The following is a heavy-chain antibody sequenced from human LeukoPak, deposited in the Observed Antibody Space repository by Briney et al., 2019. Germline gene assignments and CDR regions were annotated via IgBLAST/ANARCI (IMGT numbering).Heavy chain of an antibody. CDR3: ATYGGNTAEYFQH. CDR2: IIPMSTTA. Sequence: SVKVSCKVSGGIYRITAITWVRQAPGQGLEWMGGIIPMSTTADYAQKFQGRVTITRDDSTSTAYMEVSSLRSEDTALYYCATYGGNTAEYFQHWGQGTLVTVSS. J-gene: IGHJ1*01. CDR1: GGIYRITA. V-gene: IGHV1-69*05. D-gene: IGHD4-23*01.